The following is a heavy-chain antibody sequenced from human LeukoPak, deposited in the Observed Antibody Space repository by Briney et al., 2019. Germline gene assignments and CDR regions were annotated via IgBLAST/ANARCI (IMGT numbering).Heavy chain of an antibody. CDR3: ARAFIAADFDY. J-gene: IGHJ4*02. D-gene: IGHD6-13*01. CDR1: GYTFTSYD. V-gene: IGHV1-8*03. CDR2: MNPNSGNT. Sequence: ASVKVSCKASGYTFTSYDINWVRQATGQGLEWMGWMNPNSGNTGYAQKSQGRVTITRNTSISTAYMELSSLRSEDTAVYYCARAFIAADFDYWGQGTLVTVSS.